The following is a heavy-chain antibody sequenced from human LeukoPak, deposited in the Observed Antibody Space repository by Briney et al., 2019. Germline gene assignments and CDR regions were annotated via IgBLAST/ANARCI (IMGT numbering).Heavy chain of an antibody. CDR1: GYTFTGYY. D-gene: IGHD5-12*01. Sequence: ASVKVSCKASGYTFTGYYMHWVRQAPGQGLEWMGWINPNSGGTNYAQKFQGRVTMTRDTSISTAYMELSRLRSDDTAVYYCARANRRVDIVASRFDYWGQGTLVTVSS. V-gene: IGHV1-2*02. J-gene: IGHJ4*02. CDR3: ARANRRVDIVASRFDY. CDR2: INPNSGGT.